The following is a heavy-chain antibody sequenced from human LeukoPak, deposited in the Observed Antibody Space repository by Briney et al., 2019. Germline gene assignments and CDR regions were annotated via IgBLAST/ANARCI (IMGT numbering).Heavy chain of an antibody. CDR2: ISSSGSTI. CDR3: ARVQKDYYDSSGYLSY. Sequence: GGSLRLSCAASGFTFSSYEMNWVRQAPGKGLEWVSYISSSGSTIYYADSVKGRFTISRDNAKNSLYLHMNSLRAEDTAVYYCARVQKDYYDSSGYLSYWGQGTLVTVSS. CDR1: GFTFSSYE. J-gene: IGHJ4*02. D-gene: IGHD3-22*01. V-gene: IGHV3-48*03.